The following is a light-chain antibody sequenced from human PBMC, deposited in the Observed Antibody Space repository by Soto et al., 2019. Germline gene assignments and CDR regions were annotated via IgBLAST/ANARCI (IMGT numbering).Light chain of an antibody. Sequence: DIVLTQSPDTLSLSPGQRATPSCRASQSLGRYLAWYQQKPGQAPRLLIYDASHRATGIPVRFSGSGSDSDCTLTISSLEPEDVPTYYCQQANSFPLTFSQGTRLEIK. CDR3: QQANSFPLT. CDR2: DAS. V-gene: IGKV3-11*01. CDR1: QSLGRY. J-gene: IGKJ5*01.